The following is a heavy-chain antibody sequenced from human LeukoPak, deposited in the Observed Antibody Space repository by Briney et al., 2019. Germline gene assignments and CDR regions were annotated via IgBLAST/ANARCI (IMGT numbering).Heavy chain of an antibody. CDR2: IYYSGST. CDR1: GGSISSGGYY. J-gene: IGHJ4*02. CDR3: ASSPSPITIFGVVIPHPIDY. D-gene: IGHD3-3*01. V-gene: IGHV4-31*03. Sequence: KPSQTLSLTCTVSGGSISSGGYYWSWIRQHPGKGLEWIGYIYYSGSTYYNPSLKGRVTISVDTSKNQFSLTLSSVTAADTAVYYCASSPSPITIFGVVIPHPIDYWGQGTLVTVSS.